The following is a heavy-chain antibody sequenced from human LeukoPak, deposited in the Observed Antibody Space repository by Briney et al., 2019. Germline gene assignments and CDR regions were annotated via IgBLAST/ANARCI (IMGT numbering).Heavy chain of an antibody. D-gene: IGHD2-15*01. CDR2: IWYDGSNK. CDR3: ARVLCSGGTCLDAFDI. J-gene: IGHJ3*02. Sequence: GRSLRLSCVASGFTFSSYGMYWVRQAPGKGLEWVAVIWYDGSNKYYADSVKGRFTISRDNSKNTLYLQMNSLRAEDTAVYYCARVLCSGGTCLDAFDIWGQGTMVTVSS. CDR1: GFTFSSYG. V-gene: IGHV3-33*01.